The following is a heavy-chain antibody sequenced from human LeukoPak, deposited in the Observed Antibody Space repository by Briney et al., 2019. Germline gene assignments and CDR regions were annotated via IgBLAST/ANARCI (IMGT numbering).Heavy chain of an antibody. CDR3: ARDRAVRYFDY. D-gene: IGHD3-16*02. Sequence: PGGSLRLSCAASGFTFSNYGMHWVRQAPGKGLEWVAVIWYDGTKKYYADSVKGRRTISRDNSKNTLYLEMNSLSAEDTAVYYCARDRAVRYFDYWGQGTLVTVSS. CDR1: GFTFSNYG. J-gene: IGHJ4*02. CDR2: IWYDGTKK. V-gene: IGHV3-33*01.